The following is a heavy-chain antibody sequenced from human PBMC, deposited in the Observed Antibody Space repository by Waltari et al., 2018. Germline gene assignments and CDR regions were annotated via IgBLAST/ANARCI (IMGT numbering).Heavy chain of an antibody. CDR2: SSGDASMK. V-gene: IGHV3-23*01. CDR1: GFIFSNYA. Sequence: EVQLLESGGGLVQPGGSLRLSCAASGFIFSNYAMGWVRQGPGKGLGGVYSSSGDASMKQYADAMEGRFSPSRDNSKNMLYLEINSLRPEDTAVYYCAKEERERLVPFDYWGQGTLVTVSS. J-gene: IGHJ4*02. CDR3: AKEERERLVPFDY. D-gene: IGHD6-6*01.